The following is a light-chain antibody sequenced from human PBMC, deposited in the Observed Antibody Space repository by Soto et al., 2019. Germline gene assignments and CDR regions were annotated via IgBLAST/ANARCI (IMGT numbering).Light chain of an antibody. CDR1: QDISNY. CDR3: QQYDNPYT. Sequence: DIQMTQSPSSLSASVGARVTITCQSSQDISNYLNWYQQKPGKAPKLLIYDASNLETGVPSRFSGSGSGTDFTCTISSLQPEDIATYYCQQYDNPYTSGQGTKLEIK. J-gene: IGKJ2*01. CDR2: DAS. V-gene: IGKV1-33*01.